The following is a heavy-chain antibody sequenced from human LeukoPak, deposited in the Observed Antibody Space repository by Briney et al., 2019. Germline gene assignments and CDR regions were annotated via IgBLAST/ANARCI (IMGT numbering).Heavy chain of an antibody. CDR3: AREGGREEFDY. CDR2: IKSKTDGGTT. J-gene: IGHJ4*02. Sequence: GGSLRLSCAASGFTFNTAWMNWVRQAPGKGLEWVGRIKSKTDGGTTDYTAPVKGRFTISRDDSKNTLYLQMNSLKTEDTAVYYCAREGGREEFDYWGQGTLVTVSS. D-gene: IGHD6-25*01. V-gene: IGHV3-15*01. CDR1: GFTFNTAW.